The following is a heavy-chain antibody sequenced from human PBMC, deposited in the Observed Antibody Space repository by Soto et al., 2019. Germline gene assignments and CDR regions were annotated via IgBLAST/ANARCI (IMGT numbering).Heavy chain of an antibody. CDR3: TSGEGHCSRTNCYCSFNYYGMDV. CDR2: IKNKVAGGTT. Sequence: EVQLVESGGGLVKPGGSLRLSCTGTGFSFTNAWMSWVRQAPGKGLEWVGRIKNKVAGGTTDYAAPVKGRFSISRDDSKVTLFLQMNSLKAEDTAVYYCTSGEGHCSRTNCYCSFNYYGMDVWGQGTAFTVSS. V-gene: IGHV3-15*01. CDR1: GFSFTNAW. D-gene: IGHD2-2*01. J-gene: IGHJ6*01.